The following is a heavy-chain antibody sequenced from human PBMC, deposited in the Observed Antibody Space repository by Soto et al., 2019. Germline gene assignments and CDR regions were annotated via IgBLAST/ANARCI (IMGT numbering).Heavy chain of an antibody. CDR1: GGSVSNASFY. V-gene: IGHV4-61*03. CDR3: VRVLDSSWYADL. J-gene: IGHJ2*01. CDR2: IFYTGVT. D-gene: IGHD3-22*01. Sequence: QVQLQESGPGLVKPSETLSLTCSVSGGSVSNASFYWTWIRQAPGTGLEYIGYIFYTGVTNYNPSFSSRVTISLDTSKNHFSLKLNSMTAADTAVYYCVRVLDSSWYADLWGRGTLVTVSS.